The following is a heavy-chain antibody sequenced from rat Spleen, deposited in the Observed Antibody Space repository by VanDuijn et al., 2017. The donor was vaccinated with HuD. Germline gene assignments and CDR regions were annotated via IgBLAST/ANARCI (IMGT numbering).Heavy chain of an antibody. CDR1: ELNFSDYD. J-gene: IGHJ3*01. CDR3: ATSYYGYKRFAY. CDR2: ISTGGTNT. Sequence: EVKLVESGGALVQPGRPLKISCADSELNFSDYDMAWVRQTPAKGLEWIASISTGGTNTYYRDSVKGRFTISRDDAKNTQYLQMDSLRSEDTATYYCATSYYGYKRFAYWGQGTLVTVSS. D-gene: IGHD1-9*01. V-gene: IGHV5S13*01.